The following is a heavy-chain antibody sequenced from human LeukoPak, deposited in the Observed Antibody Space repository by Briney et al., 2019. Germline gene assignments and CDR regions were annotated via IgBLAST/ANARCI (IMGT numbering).Heavy chain of an antibody. V-gene: IGHV3-74*01. CDR3: ARAIAVAGRVSWFDP. CDR1: GFTFSSYW. CDR2: INSDGSST. Sequence: GGSLRRSCAASGFTFSSYWMHRVRQAPGKGLVWVSRINSDGSSTSYADSVKGRFTISRDNAKNTLYLQMNSLRAEDTAVYYCARAIAVAGRVSWFDPWGQGTLVTVSS. D-gene: IGHD6-19*01. J-gene: IGHJ5*02.